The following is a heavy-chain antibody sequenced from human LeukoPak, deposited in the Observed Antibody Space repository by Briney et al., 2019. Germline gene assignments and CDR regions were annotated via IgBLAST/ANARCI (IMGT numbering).Heavy chain of an antibody. CDR3: ASTIFTHGMDV. Sequence: GGSLRLSCAASGFTFSSYGINWVRQAPGKGLEWVSSISSSSSYIYYADSVKGRFTISRDNAKNSLYLQMNSLRAEDTAVYYRASTIFTHGMDVWGQGTTVTVSS. CDR1: GFTFSSYG. D-gene: IGHD3-9*01. CDR2: ISSSSSYI. J-gene: IGHJ6*02. V-gene: IGHV3-21*01.